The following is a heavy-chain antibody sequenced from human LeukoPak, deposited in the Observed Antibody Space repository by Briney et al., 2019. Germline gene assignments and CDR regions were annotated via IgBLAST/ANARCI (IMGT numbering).Heavy chain of an antibody. CDR3: ARDTRAPYCGGDCRFNY. CDR2: ISAYNGNT. J-gene: IGHJ4*02. D-gene: IGHD2-21*02. CDR1: GYTFTSSG. Sequence: ASVKVSCKASGYTFTSSGISWVRQAPGQGLEWMGWISAYNGNTNYAQKLQGRVTMTTDTSTSTAYMELRSLRSDDTAVYYCARDTRAPYCGGDCRFNYWGQGTLVTVSS. V-gene: IGHV1-18*01.